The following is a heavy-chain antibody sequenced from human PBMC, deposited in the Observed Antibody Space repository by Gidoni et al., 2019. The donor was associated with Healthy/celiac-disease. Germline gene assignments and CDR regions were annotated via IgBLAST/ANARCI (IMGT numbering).Heavy chain of an antibody. CDR3: ARETIAVAGTVDY. V-gene: IGHV4-61*02. CDR1: GRSISSGSYY. Sequence: QVQLQESGPGLVKPSQTLSLTCTVSGRSISSGSYYWSWIRQPAGKGLEWIGRIYTSGSTNYNPSLKSRVTISVDTSKNQFSLKLSSVTAADTAVYYCARETIAVAGTVDYWGQGTLVTVSS. CDR2: IYTSGST. J-gene: IGHJ4*02. D-gene: IGHD6-19*01.